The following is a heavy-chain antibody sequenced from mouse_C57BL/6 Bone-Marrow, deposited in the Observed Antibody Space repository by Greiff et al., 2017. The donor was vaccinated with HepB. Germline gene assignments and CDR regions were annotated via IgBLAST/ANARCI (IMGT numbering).Heavy chain of an antibody. J-gene: IGHJ3*01. CDR1: GYTFTDYN. CDR3: AMIYYDYDVAWFAY. CDR2: INPNNGGT. D-gene: IGHD2-4*01. V-gene: IGHV1-18*01. Sequence: VQLQQSGPELVKPGASVKIPCKASGYTFTDYNMDWVKQSHGKSLEWIGDINPNNGGTIYNQKFKGKATLTVDKSSSTAYMELRSLTSEDTAVYYCAMIYYDYDVAWFAYWGQGTLVTVSA.